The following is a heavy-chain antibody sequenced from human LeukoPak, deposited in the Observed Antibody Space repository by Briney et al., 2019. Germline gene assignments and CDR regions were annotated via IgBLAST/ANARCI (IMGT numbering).Heavy chain of an antibody. CDR1: GGSISSYY. CDR3: ASHYSGSSRAGDQFDY. J-gene: IGHJ4*02. D-gene: IGHD1-26*01. V-gene: IGHV4-59*08. Sequence: SETLSLTCTVSGGSISSYYWSWIRQPPGKGLEWIGYIYYSGNTKYNPSLKSRVTISLDTSKNQFSLKLSSVTAADMVVYYCASHYSGSSRAGDQFDYWGQGTLVTVSP. CDR2: IYYSGNT.